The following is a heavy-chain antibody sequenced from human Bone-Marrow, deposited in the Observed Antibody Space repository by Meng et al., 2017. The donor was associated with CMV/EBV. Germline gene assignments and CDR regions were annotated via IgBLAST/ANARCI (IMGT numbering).Heavy chain of an antibody. CDR3: AKVWFGEFGGR. V-gene: IGHV3-30*02. J-gene: IGHJ3*01. CDR1: RFTFSGYG. D-gene: IGHD3-10*01. CDR2: IRYDGTDK. Sequence: GESLKISCAASRFTFSGYGMHWVRQAPGKGLEWVAFIRYDGTDKYYADSVKGRFTISRDNSKNTLYLQMNSLRAEDTAVYYCAKVWFGEFGGRWGQGTMVTGSS.